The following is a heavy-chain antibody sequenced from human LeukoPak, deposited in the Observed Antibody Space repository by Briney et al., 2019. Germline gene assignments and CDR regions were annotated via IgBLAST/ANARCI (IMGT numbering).Heavy chain of an antibody. Sequence: ASVKVSCRTSGYSFSGHYIQWVRQAPGQGLQWMGWINPNKGCTNYAQEFQGRVTMTRDTSITTAYMELSSLSSDDTAVYYCARDSRVTTGYPYYFDYWGQGTLVTVSS. CDR1: GYSFSGHY. CDR3: ARDSRVTTGYPYYFDY. D-gene: IGHD3-9*01. V-gene: IGHV1-2*02. J-gene: IGHJ4*02. CDR2: INPNKGCT.